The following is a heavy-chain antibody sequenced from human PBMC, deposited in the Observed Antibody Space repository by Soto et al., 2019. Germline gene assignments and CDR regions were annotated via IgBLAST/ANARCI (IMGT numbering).Heavy chain of an antibody. V-gene: IGHV4-31*03. CDR3: ARENFGAVVHDAFDL. Sequence: QVQLQESGPGLVKPSQALSLTCTVSGGSVSSGGYYWNWIRQHPGKGLEWIGYIYDTETAYYNPSLKSRPTISLDTSKNQFSLKLSSVTPADTAVYYRARENFGAVVHDAFDLWGQGTMVTISS. J-gene: IGHJ3*01. CDR1: GGSVSSGGYY. CDR2: IYDTETA. D-gene: IGHD3-3*01.